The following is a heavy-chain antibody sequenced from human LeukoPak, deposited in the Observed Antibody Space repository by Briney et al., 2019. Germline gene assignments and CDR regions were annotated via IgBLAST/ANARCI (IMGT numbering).Heavy chain of an antibody. J-gene: IGHJ4*02. CDR1: GYTFTGYY. Sequence: ASVKVSCKASGYTFTGYYMHWVRQAPGQGLEWMGWINPNSGGTNYAQKFQGRVTMTGDTSISTAYMELSRLRSDDTAVYYCARVGPSGWEPDYYFDYWGQGTLVTVSS. V-gene: IGHV1-2*02. CDR3: ARVGPSGWEPDYYFDY. CDR2: INPNSGGT. D-gene: IGHD1-26*01.